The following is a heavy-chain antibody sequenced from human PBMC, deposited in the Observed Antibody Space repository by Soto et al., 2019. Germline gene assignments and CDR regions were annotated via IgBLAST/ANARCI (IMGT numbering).Heavy chain of an antibody. D-gene: IGHD6-6*01. CDR3: ARGWDSSSSSAGAFDI. J-gene: IGHJ3*02. Sequence: QVQLQESGPGLVKPSQTLSLTCTVSGGSISSGGYYWSWIRQHPGKGLEWIGYIYYSGSTYYNPSLKSRVTISVDTSKNQFSLKLSSVTAADTAVYYTARGWDSSSSSAGAFDIWGQGTMVTVSS. CDR1: GGSISSGGYY. CDR2: IYYSGST. V-gene: IGHV4-31*03.